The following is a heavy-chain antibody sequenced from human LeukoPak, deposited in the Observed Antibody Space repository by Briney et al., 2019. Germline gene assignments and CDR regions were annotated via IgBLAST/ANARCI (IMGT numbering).Heavy chain of an antibody. CDR3: AKGSQYYYGSGTLEY. V-gene: IGHV3-9*01. D-gene: IGHD3-10*01. CDR1: GFTFDDYA. CDR2: ISWNSGSI. J-gene: IGHJ4*02. Sequence: GRSLRLSCAASGFTFDDYAMHWVRQAPGKGLEWVSGISWNSGSIGYADSVKGRFTISRDNAKNSLYLQMNSLRAEDTALYYCAKGSQYYYGSGTLEYWGQGTLVTVSS.